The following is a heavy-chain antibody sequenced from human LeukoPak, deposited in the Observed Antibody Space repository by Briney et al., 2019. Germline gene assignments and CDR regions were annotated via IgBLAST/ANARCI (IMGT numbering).Heavy chain of an antibody. D-gene: IGHD3-22*01. CDR1: GGTFSSYA. CDR3: ARDQTYYYDSSGYYYATPFFDY. V-gene: IGHV1-69*05. J-gene: IGHJ4*02. Sequence: GASVKVSCKASGGTFSSYAISWVRQAPGQGLEWMGGIIPIFGTANYAQKFQGRVTITTDESTSTAYMELSSLRSEDTAVYYCARDQTYYYDSSGYYYATPFFDYWGQGTLVTVSS. CDR2: IIPIFGTA.